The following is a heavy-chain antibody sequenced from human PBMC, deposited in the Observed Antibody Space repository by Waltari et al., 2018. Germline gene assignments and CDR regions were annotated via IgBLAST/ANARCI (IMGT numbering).Heavy chain of an antibody. J-gene: IGHJ3*01. CDR1: GGSISTYY. V-gene: IGHV4-59*01. D-gene: IGHD2-2*01. Sequence: QVQLQESGPGLVKPSETLSLTCTVSGGSISTYYWSWIRQPPGKELEWIGYIYSSGSAYYSPSLKSRVTISVDTSKNQFPLKLNSVTAADTAVYYCARTLPAVPHAFDFWGHGTMVTVSS. CDR2: IYSSGSA. CDR3: ARTLPAVPHAFDF.